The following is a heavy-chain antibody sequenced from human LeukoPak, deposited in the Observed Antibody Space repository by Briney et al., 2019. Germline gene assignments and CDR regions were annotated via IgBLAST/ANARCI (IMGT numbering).Heavy chain of an antibody. V-gene: IGHV4-59*12. CDR3: ARVSPHPWIRATADLDY. CDR1: GGSISGYY. D-gene: IGHD6-13*01. CDR2: IYYIGST. J-gene: IGHJ4*02. Sequence: PSETLSLTCTVSGGSISGYYWSWLRQPPGKGLEWIGYIYYIGSTNYNPSLKSRASMSVDRSTNQFFLKVRSVTAADTAMYYCARVSPHPWIRATADLDYWGQGALVTVSS.